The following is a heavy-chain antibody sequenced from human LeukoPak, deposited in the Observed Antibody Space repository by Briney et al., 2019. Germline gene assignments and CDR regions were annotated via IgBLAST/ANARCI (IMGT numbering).Heavy chain of an antibody. Sequence: GGSLRLSCAASGFTFSSYGMHWVRQAPGKGLEWVAIISYDGSNKYYADSVKGRFTISRDNSKNTLYLQMNSLRAEDTAVYYCAKALAAAVDYWGQGTLVTVSS. CDR1: GFTFSSYG. D-gene: IGHD6-13*01. V-gene: IGHV3-30*18. J-gene: IGHJ4*02. CDR3: AKALAAAVDY. CDR2: ISYDGSNK.